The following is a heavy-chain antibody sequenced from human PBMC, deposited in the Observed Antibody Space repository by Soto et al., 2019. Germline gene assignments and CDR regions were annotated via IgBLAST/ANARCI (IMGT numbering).Heavy chain of an antibody. CDR3: ARDGPSTGGYDSSGYLFNSCMDV. CDR1: GGSISSYY. D-gene: IGHD3-22*01. CDR2: IYYSGST. J-gene: IGHJ6*02. V-gene: IGHV4-59*12. Sequence: SETLSLTCTVSGGSISSYYWSWIRQPPGKGLEWIGYIYYSGSTNYNPSLKSRVTISVDTSKNQFSLKLSSVTAADTAVYYCARDGPSTGGYDSSGYLFNSCMDVWGQGTTVTVSS.